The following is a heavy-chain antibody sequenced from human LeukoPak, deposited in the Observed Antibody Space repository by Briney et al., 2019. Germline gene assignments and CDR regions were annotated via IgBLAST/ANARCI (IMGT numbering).Heavy chain of an antibody. D-gene: IGHD3-3*01. J-gene: IGHJ6*03. Sequence: GGSLRLSCAASGFTFSSYGMHWVRQAPGKGLEWVAFIRYDGSSKYYADSVKGRFTISRDNSKNTLYLQMNSLRAEDTAVYYCAKDSYYDFWSGYYHTYYYMDVWGKGTTVTVSS. CDR2: IRYDGSSK. CDR3: AKDSYYDFWSGYYHTYYYMDV. CDR1: GFTFSSYG. V-gene: IGHV3-30*02.